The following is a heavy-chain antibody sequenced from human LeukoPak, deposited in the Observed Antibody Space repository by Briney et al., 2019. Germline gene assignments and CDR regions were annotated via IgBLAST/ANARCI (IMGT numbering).Heavy chain of an antibody. CDR1: GFSFNTNW. V-gene: IGHV3-7*03. J-gene: IGHJ4*02. Sequence: PGGSLRLSCAASGFSFNTNWMSWVRQAPGKGLEWVGNIQPDGSEQYPVDSVKGRFTISRDNAKNSLYLQMNSLRAEDTAVYYCASHDYGDSYFDYWGQGTLVTVSS. CDR3: ASHDYGDSYFDY. D-gene: IGHD4-17*01. CDR2: IQPDGSEQ.